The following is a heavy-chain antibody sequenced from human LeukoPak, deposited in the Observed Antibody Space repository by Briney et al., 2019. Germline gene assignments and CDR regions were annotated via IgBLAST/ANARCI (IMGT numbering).Heavy chain of an antibody. CDR2: IYTSGST. CDR3: ARALTYHYDSSGYYGNAFDI. CDR1: GGSISTGSYC. J-gene: IGHJ3*02. V-gene: IGHV4-61*02. D-gene: IGHD3-22*01. Sequence: RPSETLSLTCTVSGGSISTGSYCWSWIRQPAGKGLEWIGRIYTSGSTNYNPSLKSRVTISVDTSKNQFSLKLSSVTAADTAVYYCARALTYHYDSSGYYGNAFDIWGQGRMVTVSS.